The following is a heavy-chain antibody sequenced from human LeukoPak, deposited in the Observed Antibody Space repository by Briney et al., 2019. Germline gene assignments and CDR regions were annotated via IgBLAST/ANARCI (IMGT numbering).Heavy chain of an antibody. CDR3: AKDSEIAAAGSYWYFDL. Sequence: GGSLRLSCAASGFTSRSYDMHWVRQAPGKGLQWVAVISYDGSNKYHTDSVKGRFTISRDNSKNTLYLQMNSLRAEDTAVYYCAKDSEIAAAGSYWYFDLWGRGTLVTVSS. CDR1: GFTSRSYD. D-gene: IGHD6-13*01. CDR2: ISYDGSNK. V-gene: IGHV3-30*18. J-gene: IGHJ2*01.